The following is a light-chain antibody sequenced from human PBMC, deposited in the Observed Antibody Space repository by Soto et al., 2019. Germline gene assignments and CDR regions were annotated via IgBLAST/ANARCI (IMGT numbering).Light chain of an antibody. Sequence: SALPQPASVSWSCGQSITISFTGTRSDLGCSNEVSWYQQLPRKAPNLMLSDVRDLPSGVYNRFSGSKSGNTVSLTISQLQAEDEADYYYTSYICSCLSVFGPGTKVTVL. J-gene: IGLJ1*01. V-gene: IGLV2-14*01. CDR3: TSYICSCLSV. CDR2: DVR. CDR1: RSDLGCSNE.